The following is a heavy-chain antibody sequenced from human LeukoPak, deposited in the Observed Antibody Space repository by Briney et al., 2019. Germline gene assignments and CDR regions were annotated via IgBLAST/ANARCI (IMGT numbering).Heavy chain of an antibody. V-gene: IGHV4-34*01. Sequence: SETLSLTCAVYGGSFSGYYWSRIRQPPGKGLEWIGEINHSGGTNYNPSLKSRVTISVDTSKDQFSLKLSSVTAADTAVYYFAVNYYDSSGYPASYFDYWGQGTLVTVSS. CDR3: AVNYYDSSGYPASYFDY. D-gene: IGHD3-22*01. J-gene: IGHJ4*02. CDR2: INHSGGT. CDR1: GGSFSGYY.